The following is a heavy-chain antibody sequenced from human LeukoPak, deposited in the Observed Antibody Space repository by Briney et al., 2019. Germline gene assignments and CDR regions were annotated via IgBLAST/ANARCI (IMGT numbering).Heavy chain of an antibody. D-gene: IGHD5-24*01. CDR3: ARGGAERWLQLGYYYYYMDV. CDR1: GGSISSHY. J-gene: IGHJ6*03. Sequence: SETLSLTCTVSGGSISSHYWSWIRQPPGKGLEWIGYIYYSGSTNYNPSLKSRVTISVDTSKNQFSLKLSPVTAADTAVYYCARGGAERWLQLGYYYYYMDVWGKGTTVTVSS. CDR2: IYYSGST. V-gene: IGHV4-59*11.